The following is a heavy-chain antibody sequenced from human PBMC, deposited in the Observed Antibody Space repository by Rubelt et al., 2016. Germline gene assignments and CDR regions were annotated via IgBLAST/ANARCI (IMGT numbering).Heavy chain of an antibody. CDR2: INPNSGGT. D-gene: IGHD3-10*01. J-gene: IGHJ6*02. CDR3: ARVGLYGSGSYSLDYGMDV. V-gene: IGHV1-2*02. CDR1: GYTFTGYY. Sequence: QVQLVQSGAEVKKPGASVKVSCKASGYTFTGYYMHWVRQAPGQGLEWMGWINPNSGGTNYAQKFQGRVTMTRDTSISTAYMELSRLRSDDTAVYYCARVGLYGSGSYSLDYGMDVWGQGTTVTVSS.